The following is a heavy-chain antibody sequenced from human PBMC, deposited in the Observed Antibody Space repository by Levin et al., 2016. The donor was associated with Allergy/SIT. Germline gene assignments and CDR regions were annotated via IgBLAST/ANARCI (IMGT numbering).Heavy chain of an antibody. V-gene: IGHV1-69*06. Sequence: ASVKVSCKASGGTFSSHTINWVRQAPGQGLEWMGGIIPIVGTRNHAQKFQGRVTLTADRSTNTAYMELSSLRSEDTAVYFCARNLLGIVGAASALDIWGQGTMITVSS. CDR3: ARNLLGIVGAASALDI. J-gene: IGHJ3*02. CDR1: GGTFSSHT. CDR2: IIPIVGTR. D-gene: IGHD1-26*01.